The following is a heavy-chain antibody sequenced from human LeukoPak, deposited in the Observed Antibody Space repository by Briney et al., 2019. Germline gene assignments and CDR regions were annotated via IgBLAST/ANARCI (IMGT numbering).Heavy chain of an antibody. V-gene: IGHV4-59*01. CDR3: ARTTEAHSWRTRYYDYYLDV. Sequence: SETLSLTCTVHGRPISSYYWSSIPQPPGKGLESIGHIYYNGRPSYNASLKSRLNLSVDTSKNQFSLKLGSVTAADTAVYYCARTTEAHSWRTRYYDYYLDVWGKGTTVTVSS. D-gene: IGHD4-11*01. CDR2: IYYNGRP. J-gene: IGHJ6*03. CDR1: GRPISSYY.